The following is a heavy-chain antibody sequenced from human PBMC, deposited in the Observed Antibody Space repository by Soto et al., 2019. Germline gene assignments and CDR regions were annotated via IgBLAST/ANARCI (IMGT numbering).Heavy chain of an antibody. CDR1: GFTFSSYG. Sequence: GGSLRLSCAASGFTFSSYGMHWVRQSPGKGLEWVAVISYDGSNKYYADSVKGRFTISRDNSKNTLYLQMNSLRAEDTAVYYCAKDTAVAGTNYYYYYGMDVWGQGTTVTVSS. CDR3: AKDTAVAGTNYYYYYGMDV. V-gene: IGHV3-30*18. CDR2: ISYDGSNK. J-gene: IGHJ6*02. D-gene: IGHD6-19*01.